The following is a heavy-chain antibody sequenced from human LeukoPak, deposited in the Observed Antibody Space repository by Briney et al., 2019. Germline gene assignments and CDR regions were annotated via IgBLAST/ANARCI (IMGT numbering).Heavy chain of an antibody. J-gene: IGHJ1*01. CDR3: VRMEYTSGWFSYFQH. CDR2: IDPSDSYT. Sequence: GESLKISCKGSGYSFTSYWISWVRQMPRQGLEWMGRIDPSDSYTNYSPSFQGQVTISADKSISTAYLQWSSLKASDTAMYYCVRMEYTSGWFSYFQHWGQGTLVTVSS. V-gene: IGHV5-10-1*01. CDR1: GYSFTSYW. D-gene: IGHD6-19*01.